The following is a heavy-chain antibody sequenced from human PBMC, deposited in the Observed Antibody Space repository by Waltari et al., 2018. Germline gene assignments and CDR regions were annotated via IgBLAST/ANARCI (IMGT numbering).Heavy chain of an antibody. CDR1: GGSISSYY. CDR3: ARVGGVFGVVIRSNYMDV. J-gene: IGHJ6*03. Sequence: QVQLQESGPGLVKPSETLSLTCTVSGGSISSYYWSWIRQPAGKGLEWIGRIYTSGSTNYNPSLKSRVTRSVDTSKNQFSPKLSSVTAADTAVYYCARVGGVFGVVIRSNYMDVWGKGTTVTVSS. V-gene: IGHV4-4*07. D-gene: IGHD3-3*01. CDR2: IYTSGST.